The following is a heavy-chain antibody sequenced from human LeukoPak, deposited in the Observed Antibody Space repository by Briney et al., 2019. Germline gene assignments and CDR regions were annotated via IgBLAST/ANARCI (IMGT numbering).Heavy chain of an antibody. V-gene: IGHV4-39*01. CDR1: GGSTSSSSYY. J-gene: IGHJ5*02. Sequence: SETLSLTCTVSGGSTSSSSYYWGWIRQPPGTGLEWIGSIYYGGSTYYNPSLKSRVTISVDTSKNQFSLKLSSVTAADTAVYYCARHVLGYCSSTSCYKAWFDPWGQGTLVTVSS. CDR2: IYYGGST. D-gene: IGHD2-2*02. CDR3: ARHVLGYCSSTSCYKAWFDP.